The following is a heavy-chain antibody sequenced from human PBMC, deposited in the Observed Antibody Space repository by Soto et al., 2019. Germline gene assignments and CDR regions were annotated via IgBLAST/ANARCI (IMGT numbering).Heavy chain of an antibody. CDR3: ATSSYGSPPDY. J-gene: IGHJ4*02. D-gene: IGHD5-18*01. Sequence: SETLSLTCTVSGGSISSGGYYWSWIRQHPGKGLEWIGYIYYSGSTYYNPSLKSRVTISVDTSKNQFSLKLSSVTAADTAVYYCATSSYGSPPDYWGQGTLVTVSS. CDR2: IYYSGST. V-gene: IGHV4-31*03. CDR1: GGSISSGGYY.